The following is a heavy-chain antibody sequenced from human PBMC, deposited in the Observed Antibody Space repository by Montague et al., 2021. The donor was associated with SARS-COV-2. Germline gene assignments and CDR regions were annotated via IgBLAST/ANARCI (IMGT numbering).Heavy chain of an antibody. CDR2: IFHSGST. Sequence: SETLSLTCAVSGGSISSSNWWSWFRQPPAKGLEWIGEIFHSGSTTYNQSLHNRLTISVDKSKNQFSLMLLSVTAAATAVYYCAPSDDDFWSGYTQGDNWFDPWGQGTLVTVSS. CDR1: GGSISSSNW. D-gene: IGHD3-3*01. V-gene: IGHV4-4*02. J-gene: IGHJ5*02. CDR3: APSDDDFWSGYTQGDNWFDP.